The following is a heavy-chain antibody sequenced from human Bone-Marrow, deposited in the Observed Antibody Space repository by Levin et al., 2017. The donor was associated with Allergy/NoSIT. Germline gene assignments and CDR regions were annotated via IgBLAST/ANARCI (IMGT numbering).Heavy chain of an antibody. CDR3: ASGWDNGGYEG. Sequence: NPGGSLRLSCAASGFTFSGNSMNWVRQAPGKGLEWVSSIGRSSDYMHYADSVKGRFTISRDNAKNSLYLQMNSLRVEDTAVYYCASGWDNGGYEGWGQGTLVTVSS. V-gene: IGHV3-21*06. J-gene: IGHJ4*02. D-gene: IGHD5-12*01. CDR2: IGRSSDYM. CDR1: GFTFSGNS.